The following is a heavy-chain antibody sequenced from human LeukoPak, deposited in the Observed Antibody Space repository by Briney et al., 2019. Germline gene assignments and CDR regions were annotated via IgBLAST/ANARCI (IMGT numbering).Heavy chain of an antibody. CDR3: AGTTVPGY. CDR2: IWYDGSKR. D-gene: IGHD4-17*01. Sequence: GGSLRLSCAASGFTFSDYGMHWVRQAPGKGLQWVAIIWYDGSKRDYADSVKGRFAISRDNAKNSLYLQMNSLRAEDTAVYYCAGTTVPGYWGQGTLVTVSS. CDR1: GFTFSDYG. V-gene: IGHV3-33*03. J-gene: IGHJ4*02.